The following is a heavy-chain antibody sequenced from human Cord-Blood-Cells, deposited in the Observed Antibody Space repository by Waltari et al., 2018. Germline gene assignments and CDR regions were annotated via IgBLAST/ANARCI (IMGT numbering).Heavy chain of an antibody. CDR2: ISYDGSKK. J-gene: IGHJ6*02. V-gene: IGHV3-30*18. Sequence: SSHGMHCVRQAPGQGLEWVAVISYDGSKKYYADSVKGRFTISRDNSKNTLYLQMNSLRAEDTAVYYCAKDLGQQQYYYYYGLDVWGQGTTVTVSS. D-gene: IGHD6-13*01. CDR3: AKDLGQQQYYYYYGLDV. CDR1: SSHG.